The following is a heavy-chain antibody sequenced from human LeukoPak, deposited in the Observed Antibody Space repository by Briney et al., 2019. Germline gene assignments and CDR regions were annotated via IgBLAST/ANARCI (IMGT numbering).Heavy chain of an antibody. CDR3: AKDGRFSDWIFSGFMDV. J-gene: IGHJ6*03. V-gene: IGHV3-23*01. Sequence: PGGSLRLSCAASRFTFSNYAMSWVRQAPGRGLEWVSIISGSGDTTYNADSVKGRFIISRDNSKNTLFLQINNLRADDTAVYYCAKDGRFSDWIFSGFMDVWGKGTTVTVSS. CDR1: RFTFSNYA. D-gene: IGHD3/OR15-3a*01. CDR2: ISGSGDTT.